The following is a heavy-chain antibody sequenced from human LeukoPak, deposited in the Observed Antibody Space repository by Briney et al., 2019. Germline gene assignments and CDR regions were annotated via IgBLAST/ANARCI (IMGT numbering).Heavy chain of an antibody. CDR1: GGSISSSSYY. Sequence: SETLSLTCTVSGGSISSSSYYWSWIRQPAGKGLEWIGRIYTSGSTNYNPSLKSRVTMSVDTSKNQFSLKLSSVTAADTAVYYCARDAGYCSSTNCYNPFYWGQGTLVTVSS. V-gene: IGHV4-61*02. CDR3: ARDAGYCSSTNCYNPFY. J-gene: IGHJ4*02. D-gene: IGHD2-2*02. CDR2: IYTSGST.